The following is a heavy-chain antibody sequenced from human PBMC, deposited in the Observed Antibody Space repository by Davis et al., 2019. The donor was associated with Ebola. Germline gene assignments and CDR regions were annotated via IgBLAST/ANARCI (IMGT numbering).Heavy chain of an antibody. J-gene: IGHJ3*02. CDR2: IGLSADT. Sequence: GGSLRLSCAASGFVFSSYVMSWVRRAPGKGLEWVSTIGLSADTYYADSVKGRFAISRDNSRGTLYLQMNSLRVEDSAIYYCVKDSSNIGFDIWGQGTLVTVSS. CDR3: VKDSSNIGFDI. V-gene: IGHV3-23*01. CDR1: GFVFSSYV. D-gene: IGHD2/OR15-2a*01.